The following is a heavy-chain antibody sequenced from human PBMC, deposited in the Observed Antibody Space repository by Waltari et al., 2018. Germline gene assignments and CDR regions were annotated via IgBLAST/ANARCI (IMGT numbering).Heavy chain of an antibody. CDR2: IHHSGRT. V-gene: IGHV4-4*02. CDR1: GASISGGDW. J-gene: IGHJ5*02. CDR3: ARANGGLIGS. D-gene: IGHD3-16*01. Sequence: QVHLQESGPGLVRPSETLSLTCHVSGASISGGDWWILVRRSPGKRLEWIGEIHHSGRTNSNPSLKNRLTLSVDESRNQFFLKITSVTAADTALYFWARANGGLIGSWGQGIVVTVSS.